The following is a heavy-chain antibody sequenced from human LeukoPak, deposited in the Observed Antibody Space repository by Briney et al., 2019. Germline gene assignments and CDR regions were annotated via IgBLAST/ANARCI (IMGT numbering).Heavy chain of an antibody. D-gene: IGHD1-26*01. CDR3: VRDLWGFDY. CDR2: IGGDDVTA. CDR1: GFSFRTLA. J-gene: IGHJ4*02. Sequence: GGSLRLSCSASGFSFRTLAMHWVRQAPGRGLEYLAVIGGDDVTAYFADSVKGRFTVSRDISKNTLYLQMTSLRPEDTAVYYCVRDLWGFDYWGQGTLVTVSS. V-gene: IGHV3-64D*06.